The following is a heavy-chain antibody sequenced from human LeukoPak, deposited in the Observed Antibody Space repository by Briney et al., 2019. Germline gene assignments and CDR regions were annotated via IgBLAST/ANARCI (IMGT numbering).Heavy chain of an antibody. V-gene: IGHV3-23*01. J-gene: IGHJ4*02. CDR2: ITGSGGST. Sequence: SGGSLRLSCAASGFTFSNYAMTWVRQAPGKGLQWVSAITGSGGSTSYADSVKGRFAISRDNPKTPLYLQMNRLRAEDTAGYYWATLMRGPTGYSGYGGEDYWGQGTLVTVSS. D-gene: IGHD5-12*01. CDR1: GFTFSNYA. CDR3: ATLMRGPTGYSGYGGEDY.